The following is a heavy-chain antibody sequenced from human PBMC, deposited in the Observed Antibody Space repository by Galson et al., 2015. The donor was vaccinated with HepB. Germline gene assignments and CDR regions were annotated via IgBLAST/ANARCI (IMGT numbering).Heavy chain of an antibody. Sequence: SLRLSCAASGLTVSSNYMSWVRQAPGKGLEWVSLIYSGGSTYYADSVKGRFTISRDNSKNTLYLQINSLRAEDTAVYFCARDRTLAAAGYDAFDIWGQGTMVTVSS. D-gene: IGHD6-13*01. V-gene: IGHV3-53*01. CDR2: IYSGGST. CDR3: ARDRTLAAAGYDAFDI. CDR1: GLTVSSNY. J-gene: IGHJ3*02.